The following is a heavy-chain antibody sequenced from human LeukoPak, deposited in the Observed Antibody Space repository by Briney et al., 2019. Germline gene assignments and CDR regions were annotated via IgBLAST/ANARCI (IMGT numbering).Heavy chain of an antibody. J-gene: IGHJ4*02. D-gene: IGHD3-10*01. Sequence: ASVKVSCKTSGYNFASYTMHWLRQAPGQSPEWMGSINGDNGNTKYSVKFQGRVTFTRDTSASSAYMELSRLRSEDTAVYYCARSSSGTYHYWGQGTLVTVSS. CDR2: INGDNGNT. V-gene: IGHV1-3*01. CDR1: GYNFASYT. CDR3: ARSSSGTYHY.